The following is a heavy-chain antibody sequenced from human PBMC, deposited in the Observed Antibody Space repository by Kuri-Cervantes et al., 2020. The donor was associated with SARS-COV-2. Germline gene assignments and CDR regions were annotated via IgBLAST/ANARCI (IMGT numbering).Heavy chain of an antibody. V-gene: IGHV3-21*01. CDR3: ARDSDDDVWSGYSTAEYFQH. CDR2: ISSDSSYI. CDR1: GFTFSTYS. D-gene: IGHD3-3*01. Sequence: GGSLRLSCAASGFTFSTYSMNWVRQAPGKGLEWVSSISSDSSYIHYADSVRGRFTISRDNAKNSLFLHMNSLRAEDTAVYYRARDSDDDVWSGYSTAEYFQHWGQGTLVTVSS. J-gene: IGHJ1*01.